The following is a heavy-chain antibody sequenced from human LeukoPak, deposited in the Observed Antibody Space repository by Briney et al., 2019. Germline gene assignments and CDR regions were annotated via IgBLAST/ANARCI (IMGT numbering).Heavy chain of an antibody. CDR3: GTSGYSYGYQVDY. CDR1: GFTFSDYY. CDR2: ISSSGSTI. Sequence: GGSLRLSCAASGFTFSDYYMSWIRQAPGKGLEWVSYISSSGSTIYYADSVKGRFTISRDNAKNSLYLQMNSLRAEDTAVYYCGTSGYSYGYQVDYWGQGTLVTVSS. V-gene: IGHV3-11*04. J-gene: IGHJ4*02. D-gene: IGHD5-18*01.